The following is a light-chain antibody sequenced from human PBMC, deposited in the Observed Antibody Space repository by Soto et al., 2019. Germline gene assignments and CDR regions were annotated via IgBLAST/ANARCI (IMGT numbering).Light chain of an antibody. Sequence: DIQMTQSPSALSASVGDRVTITCRASQSITYWLAWYQQKPGKAPKLLMFDASSLHSGVPSRFSGSGSGTEFTLTISSLQPDDFATYYCQQYNGYPWTFGLGTKVDIK. CDR2: DAS. V-gene: IGKV1-5*01. J-gene: IGKJ1*01. CDR1: QSITYW. CDR3: QQYNGYPWT.